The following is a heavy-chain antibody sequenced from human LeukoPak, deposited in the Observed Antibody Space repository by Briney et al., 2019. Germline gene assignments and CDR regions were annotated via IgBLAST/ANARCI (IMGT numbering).Heavy chain of an antibody. CDR1: GFTFSSYS. CDR2: ISSSSSYI. CDR3: ARDHCSGGSCYNTY. J-gene: IGHJ4*02. D-gene: IGHD2-15*01. V-gene: IGHV3-21*01. Sequence: GGSLRLSCGASGFTFSSYSMNWVRQAPGKGLEWISSISSSSSYIYYADSVKGRFTISRDNAKNSLYLRMNSLRAEDTAVYYCARDHCSGGSCYNTYWGQGTLVTVSS.